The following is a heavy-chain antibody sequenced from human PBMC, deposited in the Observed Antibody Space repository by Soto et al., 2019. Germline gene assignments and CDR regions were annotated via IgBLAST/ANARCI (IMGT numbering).Heavy chain of an antibody. D-gene: IGHD6-19*01. J-gene: IGHJ6*02. CDR2: IYYSGST. CDR1: GGSISSSSYY. V-gene: IGHV4-39*01. Sequence: QLQLQESGPGLVKPSETLSLTCTVSGGSISSSSYYWGWIRQPPGKGLEWIGSIYYSGSTYYNPSLKSRVTISVDTSKNQFSLKLSSVTAADTAVYYCASLPKQWLEKDRYYYYYYGMDVWGQGTTVTVSS. CDR3: ASLPKQWLEKDRYYYYYYGMDV.